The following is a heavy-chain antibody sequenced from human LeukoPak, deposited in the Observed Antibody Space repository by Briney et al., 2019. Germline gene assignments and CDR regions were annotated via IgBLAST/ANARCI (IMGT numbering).Heavy chain of an antibody. CDR1: GDTFTGYY. Sequence: ASVKVSCKASGDTFTGYYMHWVRQAPGQGLEWMGWINPNSGGTNYAQKFQGRVTMTRDTSISTAYMELSRLRSDDTAVYYCARVRTYSSSSLKWFDPWGQGTLVTVSS. J-gene: IGHJ5*02. D-gene: IGHD6-6*01. V-gene: IGHV1-2*02. CDR2: INPNSGGT. CDR3: ARVRTYSSSSLKWFDP.